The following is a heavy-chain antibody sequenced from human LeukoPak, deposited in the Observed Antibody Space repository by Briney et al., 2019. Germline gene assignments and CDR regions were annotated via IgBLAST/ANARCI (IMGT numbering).Heavy chain of an antibody. J-gene: IGHJ4*02. CDR2: ISGSGGST. CDR3: ARDYYGGHNLYNFDF. D-gene: IGHD3-10*01. CDR1: GFTFSSYA. V-gene: IGHV3-23*01. Sequence: PGGSLRLSCAASGFTFSSYAMSWVRQPPGKGLEWVSAISGSGGSTYYADSVKGRFTISRDNSKNTLYLQMNSLRAEDTAMYYCARDYYGGHNLYNFDFWSQGTRVIVSS.